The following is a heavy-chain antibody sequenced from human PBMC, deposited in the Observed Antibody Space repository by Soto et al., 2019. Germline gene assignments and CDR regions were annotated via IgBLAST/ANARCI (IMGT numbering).Heavy chain of an antibody. J-gene: IGHJ6*02. Sequence: EVQLVESGGGLVKPGGSLRLSCTASGFTYNSYDMNWVRQAPGKGLEWVSSISSGGDYKHYADSLKGRVTISRDSAKNALSLQISSLRAEDTAVYFCARDSLAVPFSYLSLDVWGQGTTGTVSS. CDR2: ISSGGDYK. D-gene: IGHD1-1*01. V-gene: IGHV3-21*01. CDR1: GFTYNSYD. CDR3: ARDSLAVPFSYLSLDV.